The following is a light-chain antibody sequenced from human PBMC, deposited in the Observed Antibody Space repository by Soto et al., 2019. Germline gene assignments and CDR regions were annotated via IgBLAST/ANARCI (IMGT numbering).Light chain of an antibody. CDR3: YSTGGSSSVV. CDR1: SSDVGSYNL. J-gene: IGLJ2*01. V-gene: IGLV2-23*01. CDR2: EGI. Sequence: QSALTQPASVSGSPGQSITISCTGTSSDVGSYNLVSWYQQHPGKAPKLMIFEGIKRPSGVSNRVSGSKSGNTASLTISGPEAEAESYYNWYSTGGSSSVVFGDGTKVTVL.